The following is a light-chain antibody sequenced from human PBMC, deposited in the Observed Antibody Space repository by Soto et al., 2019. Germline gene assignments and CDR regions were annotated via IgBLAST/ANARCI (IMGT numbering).Light chain of an antibody. J-gene: IGKJ1*01. CDR3: MQRIEFPWT. CDR2: GLS. V-gene: IGKV2-40*01. CDR1: QNLFNGDDGNTY. Sequence: DIVMTQTPLSLPVTPVEPSSISSRSSQNLFNGDDGNTYLDWYLQKPGQSPQLLIYGLSHRASGVPDRFSGSGSGTDFTLKISRVEAEDVGIYYCMQRIEFPWTFGQGTKVDIK.